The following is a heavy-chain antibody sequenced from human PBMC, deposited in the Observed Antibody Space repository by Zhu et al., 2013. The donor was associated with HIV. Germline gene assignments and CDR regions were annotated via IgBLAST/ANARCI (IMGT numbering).Heavy chain of an antibody. D-gene: IGHD3-10*01. V-gene: IGHV1-2*02. CDR1: GFIFTTYY. J-gene: IGHJ4*02. Sequence: LEQSGSEVKKYGASVRVSCKTSGFIFTTYYINWVRQAPGQGLEWLGWINPNAGGTLSPQKFQGRIIMTRDTSSSTAYLELRNLRSDDTAVYYCARVFGTSGHFDNWGQGTLVTVSS. CDR3: ARVFGTSGHFDN. CDR2: INPNAGGT.